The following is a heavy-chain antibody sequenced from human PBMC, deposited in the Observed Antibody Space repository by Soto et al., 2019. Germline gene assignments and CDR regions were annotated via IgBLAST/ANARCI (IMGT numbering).Heavy chain of an antibody. J-gene: IGHJ4*02. CDR2: INSDGSST. Sequence: EVQLVESGGGLVQPGGSLRLSCAASGFTFSSYWMHWVRQAPGKGLVWVSRINSDGSSTSYAASVKGRSTTSRANAKNTLYLQLNSLRAEDTAVYYCANWGRGGDTSWGQGTLVTVSS. D-gene: IGHD2-21*02. CDR1: GFTFSSYW. CDR3: ANWGRGGDTS. V-gene: IGHV3-74*01.